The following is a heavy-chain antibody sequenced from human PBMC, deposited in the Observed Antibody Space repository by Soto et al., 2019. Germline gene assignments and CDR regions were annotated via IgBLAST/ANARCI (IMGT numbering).Heavy chain of an antibody. J-gene: IGHJ6*03. CDR3: ARGGRSAYYYYMGV. Sequence: PSETLCLTCTVSGGSISTYYWSWVRQPPGKGLEWIGYVYYSGSTNYNPSLKSRVTISVDTSKNQFSLKLTSVTAADTAMYYCARGGRSAYYYYMGVWGKGTTVTVSS. V-gene: IGHV4-59*01. CDR1: GGSISTYY. CDR2: VYYSGST.